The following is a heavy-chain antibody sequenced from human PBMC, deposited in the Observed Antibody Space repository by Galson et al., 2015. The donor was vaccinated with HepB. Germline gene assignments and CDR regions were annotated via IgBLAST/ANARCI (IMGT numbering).Heavy chain of an antibody. Sequence: SVNVSCKVSGYTLTELSMHWVRQAPGKGLEWMGGFDPEDGETIYAQKFQGRVTMTEDTSTDTAYMELSSLRSEDTAVYYGATAQQPYYDYVMDVWGQGTTVTVSS. CDR3: ATAQQPYYDYVMDV. CDR2: FDPEDGET. J-gene: IGHJ6*02. CDR1: GYTLTELS. D-gene: IGHD1/OR15-1a*01. V-gene: IGHV1-24*01.